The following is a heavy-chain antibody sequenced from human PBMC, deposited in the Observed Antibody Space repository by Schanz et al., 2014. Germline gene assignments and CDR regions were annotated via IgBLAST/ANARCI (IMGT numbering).Heavy chain of an antibody. V-gene: IGHV1-3*04. CDR3: ARGIGGFGANNYFDY. J-gene: IGHJ4*02. CDR2: INTGSGDT. CDR1: EYSFTSYS. Sequence: QVHLVQSGAEVKRPGASVKVSCKASEYSFTSYSMHWVRQAPGQRLEWMGWINTGSGDTKYSQNFQGRVTITRDTSANTAYIELSSMRSDDAAVYYCARGIGGFGANNYFDYWGQGTLVTVSS. D-gene: IGHD3-10*01.